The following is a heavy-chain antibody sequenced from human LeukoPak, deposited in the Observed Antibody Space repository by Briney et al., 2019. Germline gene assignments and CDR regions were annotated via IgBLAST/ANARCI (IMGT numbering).Heavy chain of an antibody. CDR2: INPNSGGT. D-gene: IGHD2-2*01. CDR3: ARAAYCSSTSCYFWESDY. V-gene: IGHV1-2*02. Sequence: ASVKVSCKASGYTFTGYYMHWVRQAPGQGLEWMGWINPNSGGTNYAQKFQGRVTMTRDTSISTAYMELSRLRSDDTAVYYCARAAYCSSTSCYFWESDYWGQGTLVTVSS. J-gene: IGHJ4*02. CDR1: GYTFTGYY.